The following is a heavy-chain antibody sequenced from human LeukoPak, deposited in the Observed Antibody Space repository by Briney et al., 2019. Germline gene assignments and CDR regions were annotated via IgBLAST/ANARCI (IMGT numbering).Heavy chain of an antibody. V-gene: IGHV1-2*02. Sequence: ASVTVSCKASGYAFTGYYMHWVRQAPGQGMEWMGWINPNSGDTNYAQNFQGRVTMTRDTSINTAYMELSRLRSDDTAVYYCARIKWAAANDWGQGTLVTVSS. CDR1: GYAFTGYY. J-gene: IGHJ4*02. D-gene: IGHD6-13*01. CDR2: INPNSGDT. CDR3: ARIKWAAAND.